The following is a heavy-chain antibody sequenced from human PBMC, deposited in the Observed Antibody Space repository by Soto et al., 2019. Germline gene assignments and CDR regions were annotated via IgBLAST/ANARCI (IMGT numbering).Heavy chain of an antibody. J-gene: IGHJ3*02. Sequence: EVQLVESGGGLVQPGGSLKLSCAASGFTFSGSAMHWVRQASGKGLEWVGRIRSKANSYATAYAASVKGRFTISRDDSKNTAYLQMNSLKTEDTAVYYCTRPQYYDYIWGSYRADAFDIWGQGTMVTVSS. D-gene: IGHD3-16*02. CDR1: GFTFSGSA. CDR3: TRPQYYDYIWGSYRADAFDI. V-gene: IGHV3-73*01. CDR2: IRSKANSYAT.